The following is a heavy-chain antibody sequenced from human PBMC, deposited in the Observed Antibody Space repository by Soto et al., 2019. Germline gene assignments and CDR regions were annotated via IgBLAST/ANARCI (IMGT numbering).Heavy chain of an antibody. CDR1: GFTFSSYD. D-gene: IGHD3-10*01. CDR2: IGTAGDT. V-gene: IGHV3-13*01. Sequence: EVQLVESEGGLVQPGGSLRLSCAASGFTFSSYDMHWVRQAPGRGLEWVSVIGTAGDTSYRGSVKGRFTISREKANNSLYLQMNSLLAGDTAVYYCARGFGSFYYMDVWGKGTTVTVSS. J-gene: IGHJ6*03. CDR3: ARGFGSFYYMDV.